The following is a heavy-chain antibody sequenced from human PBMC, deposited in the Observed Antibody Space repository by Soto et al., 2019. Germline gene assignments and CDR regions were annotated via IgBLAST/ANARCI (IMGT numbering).Heavy chain of an antibody. CDR3: ASSSGWSSPTLDY. J-gene: IGHJ4*02. V-gene: IGHV3-30*03. CDR1: GFTFSSYG. D-gene: IGHD6-19*01. CDR2: ISYDGSNK. Sequence: GGSLRLSCAASGFTFSSYGMHWVRQAPGKGLEWVAVISYDGSNKYYADSVKGRFTISRDNSKNTLYLQMNSLRAEDTAVYYCASSSGWSSPTLDYWGQGTLVTVSS.